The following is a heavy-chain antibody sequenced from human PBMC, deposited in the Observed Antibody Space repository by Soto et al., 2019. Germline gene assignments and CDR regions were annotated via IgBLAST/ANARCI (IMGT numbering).Heavy chain of an antibody. Sequence: QVQLQESGPGLVKPSETLSLTCTVSGGSIGIHYWNWIRQSPGQGLEWIGYVFYTGSTNYNPSLKSRVTISVDTSKNQFSLRLTSVTAADTAVYYCARGTTVITQFDYWGQGTLVTVSS. V-gene: IGHV4-59*11. CDR3: ARGTTVITQFDY. CDR1: GGSIGIHY. J-gene: IGHJ4*02. D-gene: IGHD4-17*01. CDR2: VFYTGST.